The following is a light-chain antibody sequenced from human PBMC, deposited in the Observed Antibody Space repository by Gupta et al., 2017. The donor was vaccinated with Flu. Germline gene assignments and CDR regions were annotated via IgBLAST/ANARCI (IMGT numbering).Light chain of an antibody. CDR2: RND. CDR1: TSNIGSNA. Sequence: QSVLTQSPSASGTPGQRVPISCSGSTSNIGSNAVNWYHQLPGTAPKVLIYRNDQRPSGVRDRFSGSKSGTSASLAISGLQSEDEGDYYCAAWDDSRNGWVFGGGTKLTVL. V-gene: IGLV1-44*01. J-gene: IGLJ3*02. CDR3: AAWDDSRNGWV.